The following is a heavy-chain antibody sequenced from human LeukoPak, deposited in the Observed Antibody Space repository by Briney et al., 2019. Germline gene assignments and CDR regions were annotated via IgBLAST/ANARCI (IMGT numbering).Heavy chain of an antibody. D-gene: IGHD4-17*01. V-gene: IGHV4-30-2*01. CDR3: ARVLVDYGDYGNWFDP. CDR2: IYHSGST. Sequence: SETLSLTCAVSGGSISSDGYSWSWIRQPPGKGLEWIGYIYHSGSTYYNPSLKSRVTISVDRSKNQFSLKLSSVTAADTAVYYCARVLVDYGDYGNWFDPWGQGTLVTVSS. J-gene: IGHJ5*02. CDR1: GGSISSDGYS.